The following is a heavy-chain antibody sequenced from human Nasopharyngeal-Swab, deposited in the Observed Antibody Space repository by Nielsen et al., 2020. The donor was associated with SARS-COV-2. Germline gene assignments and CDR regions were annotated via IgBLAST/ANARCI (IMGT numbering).Heavy chain of an antibody. CDR1: GASISSYY. J-gene: IGHJ4*02. CDR2: IYYSGGT. D-gene: IGHD3-22*01. V-gene: IGHV4-59*01. CDR3: AREGPYDSRGYYFDY. Sequence: SETLSLTCPVSGASISSYYWSWIRQPPGKGLEWIGYIYYSGGTNYNPSLKSRVTISVDTSKNQFSLKLSSVTAADTAVYYCAREGPYDSRGYYFDYWGRGTLVTVSS.